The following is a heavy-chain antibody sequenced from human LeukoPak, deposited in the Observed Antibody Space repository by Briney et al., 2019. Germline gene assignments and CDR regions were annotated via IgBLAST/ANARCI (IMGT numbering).Heavy chain of an antibody. Sequence: GGSLRLSCAASGFTFGSYSMTWVRQAPGKGLEWVSSISSSSSYIYYAGSVKGRFTISRDNAKNSLYLQMNSLRAEDTAVYYCATQGMDIGPWGQGTLVTVSS. CDR3: ATQGMDIGP. CDR2: ISSSSSYI. CDR1: GFTFGSYS. J-gene: IGHJ5*02. D-gene: IGHD5-12*01. V-gene: IGHV3-21*01.